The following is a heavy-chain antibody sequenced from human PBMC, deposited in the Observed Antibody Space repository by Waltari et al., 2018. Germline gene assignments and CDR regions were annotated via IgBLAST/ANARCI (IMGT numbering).Heavy chain of an antibody. Sequence: EEQLVASGGDLVPPGGSLRLSCAVSGFRFSHYWMTWVRQAPGKGLEWVANIKEDGSETHYGVSMKGRFTISRDNAKNSLYLQMNSLRVDDTAVYYCARGRMLTGMDVWGQGTTVTVSS. CDR2: IKEDGSET. D-gene: IGHD3-10*02. V-gene: IGHV3-7*01. J-gene: IGHJ6*02. CDR1: GFRFSHYW. CDR3: ARGRMLTGMDV.